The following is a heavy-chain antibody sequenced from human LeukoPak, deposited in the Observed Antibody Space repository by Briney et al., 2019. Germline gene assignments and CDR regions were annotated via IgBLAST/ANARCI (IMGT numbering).Heavy chain of an antibody. CDR1: GFTFSSYA. CDR2: ISSNGGST. J-gene: IGHJ4*02. CDR3: PRGVTYYDYVWGSYRSDPQFDY. V-gene: IGHV3-64*01. Sequence: GGSLRLSCAASGFTFSSYAMHWVRQAPGKGLECVSAISSNGGSTYYANSVKGRFTISRDNSKNTLYLQMGSLRAEDMAVYYCPRGVTYYDYVWGSYRSDPQFDYWGQGTLVTVSS. D-gene: IGHD3-16*02.